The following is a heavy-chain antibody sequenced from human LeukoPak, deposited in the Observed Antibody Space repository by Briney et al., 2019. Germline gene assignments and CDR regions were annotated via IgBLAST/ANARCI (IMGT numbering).Heavy chain of an antibody. CDR1: GFTFSSYG. CDR2: IRYDGSNK. CDR3: AKAGVLTCWLWAFHFDY. D-gene: IGHD3-22*01. J-gene: IGHJ4*02. V-gene: IGHV3-30*02. Sequence: GGSLRLSCAAPGFTFSSYGMHWVRQAPGKGLEWVAFIRYDGSNKYYADSVKGRFTISRDNSKNTLYLQMNSLRAEDTAVYYCAKAGVLTCWLWAFHFDYWGQGTLVTVSS.